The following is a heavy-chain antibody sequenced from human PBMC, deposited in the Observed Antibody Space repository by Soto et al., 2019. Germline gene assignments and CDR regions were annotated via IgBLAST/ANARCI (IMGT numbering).Heavy chain of an antibody. D-gene: IGHD6-13*01. CDR3: ARDKNGSSWFLFDY. Sequence: SVKVSCKASGGTFSSYAISWVRQAPGQGLEWMGGIIPILGTANYAQKFQGRVTITADESTSTAYMELSSLRSEDTAVYYCARDKNGSSWFLFDYWGQGTLVTVSS. J-gene: IGHJ4*02. V-gene: IGHV1-69*13. CDR2: IIPILGTA. CDR1: GGTFSSYA.